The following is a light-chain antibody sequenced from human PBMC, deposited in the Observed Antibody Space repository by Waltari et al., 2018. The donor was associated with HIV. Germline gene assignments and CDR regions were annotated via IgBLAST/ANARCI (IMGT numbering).Light chain of an antibody. J-gene: IGLJ1*01. CDR2: AVN. CDR1: SSDVGGYNS. V-gene: IGLV2-8*01. Sequence: QSALTQPPSASGSPGQSVAISCTGPSSDVGGYNSVSWHQQHPGKASKLLIYAVNKRPSGVPDRFSGSKSGNTASLTVSGLQVDDEADYYCSSFSDNNRIVFGTGTRVTVL. CDR3: SSFSDNNRIV.